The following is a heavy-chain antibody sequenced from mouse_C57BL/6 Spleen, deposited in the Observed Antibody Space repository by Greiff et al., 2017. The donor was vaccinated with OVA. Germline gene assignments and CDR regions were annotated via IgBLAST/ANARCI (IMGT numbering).Heavy chain of an antibody. CDR1: GFSLTSYA. J-gene: IGHJ4*01. Sequence: VMLVESGPGLVAPSQSLSITCTVSGFSLTSYAISWVRQPPGKGLEWLGVIWTGGGTNYNSALKSRLSISKDNSKSQVFLKMNSLQTDDTARYYCARKQLTGTYYYAMDYWGQGTSVTVSS. V-gene: IGHV2-9-1*01. D-gene: IGHD4-1*01. CDR3: ARKQLTGTYYYAMDY. CDR2: IWTGGGT.